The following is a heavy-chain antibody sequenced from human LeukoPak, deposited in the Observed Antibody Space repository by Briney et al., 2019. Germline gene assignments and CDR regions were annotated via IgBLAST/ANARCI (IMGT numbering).Heavy chain of an antibody. V-gene: IGHV3-66*01. D-gene: IGHD3-22*01. CDR2: IYSGSST. J-gene: IGHJ6*02. CDR3: ARALYDTNGYPYGMDV. CDR1: GFTVSSNC. Sequence: GGSLRLSCAVSGFTVSSNCMTWVRQAPGKGLEWVTVIYSGSSTYYADSVKGIFITSRDNSKNMVYLQMNSLRAEDTAVYYCARALYDTNGYPYGMDVWGQGTTVTVSS.